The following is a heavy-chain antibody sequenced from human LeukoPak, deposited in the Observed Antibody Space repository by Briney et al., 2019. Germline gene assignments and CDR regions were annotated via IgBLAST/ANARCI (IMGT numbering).Heavy chain of an antibody. CDR2: ISRTGNSI. J-gene: IGHJ4*02. CDR3: ARGPYSSNWYVDY. D-gene: IGHD6-13*01. Sequence: GGSLRLSCAASGFTLSTYTMNWVRLAPGKGLEWIPYISRTGNSIYYAASVKGRFTISRDSAKNSLCLQMNSLRAEDTAVYYCARGPYSSNWYVDYWGQGTLVTVAS. CDR1: GFTLSTYT. V-gene: IGHV3-48*04.